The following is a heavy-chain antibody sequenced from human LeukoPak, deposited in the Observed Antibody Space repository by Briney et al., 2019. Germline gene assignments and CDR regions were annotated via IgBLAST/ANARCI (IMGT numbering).Heavy chain of an antibody. J-gene: IGHJ4*02. CDR2: IYYSGNT. Sequence: SETLSLTCAVYGGSFSGYYWSWIRQPPGKGLEWIGYIYYSGNTKYNPSLKSRVTISVDTSKNQFSLKLSSVTAADTAVYYRARSSYGSGRYGPQFDYWGQGTLVTVSS. CDR1: GGSFSGYY. CDR3: ARSSYGSGRYGPQFDY. V-gene: IGHV4-59*01. D-gene: IGHD3-10*01.